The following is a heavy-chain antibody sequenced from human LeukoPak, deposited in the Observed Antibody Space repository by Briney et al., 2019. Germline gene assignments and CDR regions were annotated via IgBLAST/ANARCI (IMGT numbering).Heavy chain of an antibody. D-gene: IGHD6-19*01. V-gene: IGHV3-23*01. CDR3: AKDSRVAVAGPAAYFDY. J-gene: IGHJ4*02. CDR1: GFTFSSYA. CDR2: IGGSGSST. Sequence: GGSLRLSCAASGFTFSSYAMSWVRQAPGKGLEWVSTIGGSGSSTYYADSEKGRVTISRDNSKKMLYLQMNSLRAEDTAVYYCAKDSRVAVAGPAAYFDYWGQGTLVTVSS.